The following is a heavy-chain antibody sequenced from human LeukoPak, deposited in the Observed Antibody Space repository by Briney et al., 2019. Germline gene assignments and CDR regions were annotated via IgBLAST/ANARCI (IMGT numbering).Heavy chain of an antibody. D-gene: IGHD6-13*01. CDR2: ISGSGGST. CDR1: GFTFSSYA. V-gene: IGHV3-23*01. Sequence: GGSLRLSCAASGFTFSSYAMSWFRQAPGKGLEWVSAISGSGGSTYYADSVKGRFTISRDNSKNTLYLQMNSLRAEDTAVYYCAKDSISIYSSSWYGSFDYWGQGTLVTVSS. CDR3: AKDSISIYSSSWYGSFDY. J-gene: IGHJ4*02.